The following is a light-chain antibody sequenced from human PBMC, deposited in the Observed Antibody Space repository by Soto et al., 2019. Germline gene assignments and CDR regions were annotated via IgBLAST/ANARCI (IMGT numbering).Light chain of an antibody. CDR1: QSVTSTS. J-gene: IGKJ2*01. Sequence: EIVLSQSPGTLSLSPGERATLSCRASQSVTSTSLSWYQQKTGQAPRLLIYGAANRATGIPDRFSGRGSGTDFTLTISRLEPEDFAVYYCQQYGSSPMYTFGQGTTLELK. V-gene: IGKV3-20*01. CDR2: GAA. CDR3: QQYGSSPMYT.